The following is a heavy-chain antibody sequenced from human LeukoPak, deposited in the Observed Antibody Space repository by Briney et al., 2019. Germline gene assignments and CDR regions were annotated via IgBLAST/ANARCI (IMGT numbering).Heavy chain of an antibody. Sequence: PGSSLRLSCAASGFTFSNYGMHWVRQAPGKGLEWVALLVYDGFYKYYADSVKGRFTISRDDSTNTVYLHLSSLRAEDTAVYYCAKDLIARVRGSPMDVWGQGTRVIVSS. V-gene: IGHV3-30*18. CDR1: GFTFSNYG. CDR2: LVYDGFYK. CDR3: AKDLIARVRGSPMDV. D-gene: IGHD3-10*01. J-gene: IGHJ6*02.